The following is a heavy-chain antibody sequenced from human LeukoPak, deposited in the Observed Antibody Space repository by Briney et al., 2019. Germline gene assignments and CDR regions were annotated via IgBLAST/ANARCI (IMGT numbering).Heavy chain of an antibody. CDR1: GYTFTSYG. CDR3: ARTGYSSSWFYYYYGMDV. CDR2: ISAYNGNT. D-gene: IGHD6-13*01. V-gene: IGHV1-18*01. Sequence: ASVKVSCTASGYTFTSYGISWVRQAPGQGLEWMGWISAYNGNTNYAQKLQGRVTMTTDTSTSTAYMELSSLRSEDTAVYYCARTGYSSSWFYYYYGMDVWGQGTTVTVSS. J-gene: IGHJ6*02.